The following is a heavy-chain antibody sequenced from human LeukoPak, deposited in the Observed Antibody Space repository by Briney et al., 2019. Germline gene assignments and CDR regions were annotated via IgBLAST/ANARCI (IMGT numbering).Heavy chain of an antibody. D-gene: IGHD2-15*01. CDR3: ARDTYCTGGRCYSRVGY. J-gene: IGHJ4*02. CDR2: INTNTGNP. V-gene: IGHV7-4-1*02. Sequence: ASVKVSCKASGYTFTNYPMNWVRQAPGQGVEWMGWINTNTGNPMYARGFTERFVFSWDTSVTTAYLQTNSLKPEDTAVYFCARDTYCTGGRCYSRVGYWGQGTVVTVSS. CDR1: GYTFTNYP.